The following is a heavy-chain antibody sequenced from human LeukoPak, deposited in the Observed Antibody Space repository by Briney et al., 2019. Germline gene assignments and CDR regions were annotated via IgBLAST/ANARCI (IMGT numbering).Heavy chain of an antibody. J-gene: IGHJ4*02. CDR2: IYHSGST. CDR1: GYSISSGYY. Sequence: PSETLSLTCAVSGYSISSGYYWGWIRQPPGKGLEWIGSIYHSGSTYYNPSLKSRVTISVDTSKNQFSLKLSSVTAADTAVYYCARVVDTAIAGYYFDYWGQGTLVTVSS. CDR3: ARVVDTAIAGYYFDY. V-gene: IGHV4-38-2*01. D-gene: IGHD5-18*01.